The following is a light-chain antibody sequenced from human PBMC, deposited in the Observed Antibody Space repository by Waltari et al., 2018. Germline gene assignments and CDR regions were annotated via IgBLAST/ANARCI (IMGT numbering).Light chain of an antibody. CDR1: SSDVGLYNY. V-gene: IGLV2-14*01. CDR2: DVS. Sequence: QSALTQPASVSGSPGQSITISCTGTSSDVGLYNYVSWYKQHPGKAPKLIIYDVSERPSGFSDRFSGSKSGNTASLTISGLQAEDEADYYCNSYAGSSSWVFGGGTKLTVL. J-gene: IGLJ3*02. CDR3: NSYAGSSSWV.